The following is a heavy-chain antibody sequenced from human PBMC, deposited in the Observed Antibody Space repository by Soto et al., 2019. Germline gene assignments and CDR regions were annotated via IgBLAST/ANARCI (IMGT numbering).Heavy chain of an antibody. CDR2: IGGRGSPQ. CDR1: GFTFSDYY. J-gene: IGHJ4*02. Sequence: GGSLGLSCSASGFTFSDYYVTWLRQAPGRGLEWLGYIGGRGSPQRYADSIKGRFTISRDNAKNSLYLQMDSLRVEDTAVYYCARDVRDLGAVGTGLYCFDHLGQGTLVTVSS. CDR3: ARDVRDLGAVGTGLYCFDH. D-gene: IGHD1-1*01. V-gene: IGHV3-11*01.